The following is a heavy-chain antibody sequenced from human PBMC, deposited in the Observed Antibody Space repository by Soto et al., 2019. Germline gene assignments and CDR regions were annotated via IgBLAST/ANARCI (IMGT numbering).Heavy chain of an antibody. CDR3: VRGGGGGLFDP. V-gene: IGHV3-11*06. CDR1: GFTFGDSY. CDR2: ISPGSRYP. J-gene: IGHJ5*02. D-gene: IGHD2-15*01. Sequence: GGSLRLSCAGSGFTFGDSYMSWIRQAAGKGLEWLSYISPGSRYPAYADSVKGRFTISRDNAKRSLYLQMMSLTAEDTAIYYCVRGGGGGLFDPWGQGTMVTVSS.